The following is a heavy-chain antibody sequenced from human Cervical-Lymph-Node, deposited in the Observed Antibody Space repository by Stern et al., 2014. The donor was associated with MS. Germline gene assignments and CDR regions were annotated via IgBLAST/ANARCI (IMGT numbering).Heavy chain of an antibody. CDR1: GGSISSGNYY. J-gene: IGHJ3*02. Sequence: VQLVQSGPGLVKPSQTLSLTCTVSGGSISSGNYYWSWIRQPAGEGLEWIGRIYSSGSTQYNPPLKSRVTISAATSTNQFSLRLSSVTAADTAVYYCARGNYDVLTDNGGHGFDIWGQGTMVTVSS. D-gene: IGHD3-9*01. CDR3: ARGNYDVLTDNGGHGFDI. V-gene: IGHV4-61*02. CDR2: IYSSGST.